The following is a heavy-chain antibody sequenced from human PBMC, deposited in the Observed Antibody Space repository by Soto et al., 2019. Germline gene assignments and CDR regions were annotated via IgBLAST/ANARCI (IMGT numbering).Heavy chain of an antibody. CDR2: IIPIFGTG. CDR1: GGTFRTYA. Sequence: QVQLLQSGAEVKKPGSSVRVSCEASGGTFRTYAISWVRQAPGQGLEWMGEIIPIFGTGNYAQKFQGRVTITAEKSTTTVYMDLRSLRSEDTAVYYCAKGAVAGTPTSYYYYGMDVWGQGTTVTVSS. D-gene: IGHD6-19*01. CDR3: AKGAVAGTPTSYYYYGMDV. V-gene: IGHV1-69*14. J-gene: IGHJ6*02.